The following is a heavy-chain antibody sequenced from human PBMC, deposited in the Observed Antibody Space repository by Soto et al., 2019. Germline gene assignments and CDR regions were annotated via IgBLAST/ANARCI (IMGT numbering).Heavy chain of an antibody. CDR1: GLSLSTIGEG. J-gene: IGHJ6*02. CDR2: IYWDDDK. D-gene: IGHD2-21*02. V-gene: IGHV2-5*02. CDR3: VQSRCGGDCLQSYSSHSYYGLDV. Sequence: QITLKESGPTLVKPTQTLTLTCTFSGLSLSTIGEGVGWIRQPPGKALEWLALIYWDDDKRYSPSLKSRLTITKDTSKNQVVLTMTNMDPVDTATYYCVQSRCGGDCLQSYSSHSYYGLDVWGQGTTVTFSS.